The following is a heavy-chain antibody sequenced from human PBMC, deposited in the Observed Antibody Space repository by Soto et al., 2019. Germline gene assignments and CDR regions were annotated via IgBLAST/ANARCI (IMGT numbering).Heavy chain of an antibody. CDR3: TTDPGFGDSVWG. CDR2: IKSNSDGGTT. D-gene: IGHD3-16*01. V-gene: IGHV3-15*01. Sequence: GGSLRLSCTATGFTFIHSLMILIRQAPGEGLEWVGRIKSNSDGGTTDYAASVKDRFTISRDDSKNALYLQMNSLKTEDTAVYYCTTDPGFGDSVWGWGQGTLVTVSS. CDR1: GFTFIHSL. J-gene: IGHJ4*02.